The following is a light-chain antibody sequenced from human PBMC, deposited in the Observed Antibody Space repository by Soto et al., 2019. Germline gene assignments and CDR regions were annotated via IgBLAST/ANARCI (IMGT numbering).Light chain of an antibody. CDR1: TGAVTSTHY. CDR2: STS. Sequence: QAVVTQDPSLTVSLGGTVTLTCSSSTGAVTSTHYATWFQQKPGQPPRSLIYSTSNKYSWTPARFSGSLLGGSAALTLSDVKPEDEADYYCQLYYGATRVFGGGTKLTVL. V-gene: IGLV7-43*01. CDR3: QLYYGATRV. J-gene: IGLJ3*02.